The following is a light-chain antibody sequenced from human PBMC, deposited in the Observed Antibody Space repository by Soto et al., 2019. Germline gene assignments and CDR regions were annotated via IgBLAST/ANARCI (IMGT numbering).Light chain of an antibody. V-gene: IGLV2-14*01. CDR1: SSDVGGYNY. CDR2: DVS. J-gene: IGLJ2*01. Sequence: QSALTQPASVSGSPGQSITISYTGTSSDVGGYNYVSWYQQHPGKAPKLMFYDVSNRPSGASNRFSGSKSGNTASLTISGLQAEDEADYYCSSYTSSSTRVFGGGTKLTVL. CDR3: SSYTSSSTRV.